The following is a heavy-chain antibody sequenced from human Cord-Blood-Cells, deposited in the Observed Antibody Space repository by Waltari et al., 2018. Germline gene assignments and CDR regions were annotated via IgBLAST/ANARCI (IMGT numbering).Heavy chain of an antibody. D-gene: IGHD6-6*01. Sequence: QVQLQQWGAGLLKPSETLSLTCAVYGGSFSGYYWSWIRQPPGKGLEWIGEINHSGSTNYNPSLKSRVTRSVDTSKNQFSLKLSSVTAADTAVYYCARVLGAARLFDYWGQGTLVTVSS. CDR2: INHSGST. V-gene: IGHV4-34*01. CDR1: GGSFSGYY. J-gene: IGHJ4*02. CDR3: ARVLGAARLFDY.